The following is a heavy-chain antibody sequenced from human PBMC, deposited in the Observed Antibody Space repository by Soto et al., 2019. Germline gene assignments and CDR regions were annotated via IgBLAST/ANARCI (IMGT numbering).Heavy chain of an antibody. CDR2: IYYSGST. V-gene: IGHV4-39*01. J-gene: IGHJ6*02. D-gene: IGHD6-13*01. Sequence: SETLSLTCTVSGGSISSSSYYWGWIRQPPGKGLEWIGSIYYSGSTYYNPSLKSRVTISVDTSKNQFSLKLSSVTAADTAVYYCASRAAAGDYYYYYGMDVWGQGTTVTVSS. CDR1: GGSISSSSYY. CDR3: ASRAAAGDYYYYYGMDV.